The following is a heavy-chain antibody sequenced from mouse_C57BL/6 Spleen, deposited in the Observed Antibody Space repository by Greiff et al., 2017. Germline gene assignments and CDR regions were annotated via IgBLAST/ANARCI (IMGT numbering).Heavy chain of an antibody. Sequence: QVQLQQPGAELVKPGASVKLSCKASGYTFTSYWMHWVKQRPGQGLEWIGMIHPNSGSTNYNEKFKSKATMTVDKSSSTAYMQLSSLTSEDSAVXYCARCYGYDVWFAYWGQGTLVTVSA. CDR1: GYTFTSYW. CDR3: ARCYGYDVWFAY. D-gene: IGHD2-2*01. J-gene: IGHJ3*01. V-gene: IGHV1-64*01. CDR2: IHPNSGST.